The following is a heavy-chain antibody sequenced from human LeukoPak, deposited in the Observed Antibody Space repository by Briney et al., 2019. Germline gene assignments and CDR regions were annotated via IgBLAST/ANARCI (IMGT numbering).Heavy chain of an antibody. J-gene: IGHJ4*02. D-gene: IGHD3-3*01. V-gene: IGHV3-11*04. CDR1: GFTFSDYY. CDR2: ISSSGSTI. CDR3: AREATIFGVELSQVGVGY. Sequence: GGSLRLSCAASGFTFSDYYMSWIRQAPGKGLEWVSYISSSGSTIYYADSVKGRFTISRDNAKNSLYLQMNSLRAEDTAVYYCAREATIFGVELSQVGVGYWGQGTLVTVSS.